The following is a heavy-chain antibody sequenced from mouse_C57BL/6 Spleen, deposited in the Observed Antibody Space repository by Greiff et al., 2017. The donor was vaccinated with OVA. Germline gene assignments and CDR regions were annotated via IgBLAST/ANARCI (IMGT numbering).Heavy chain of an antibody. CDR1: GYTFTSYG. D-gene: IGHD2-3*01. CDR2: IYPRSGNT. CDR3: ARRNDGYYFYAMDY. Sequence: VKLMESGAELARPGASVKLSCKASGYTFTSYGISWVKQRTGQGLEWIGEIYPRSGNTYYNEKFKGKATLTADKSSSTAYMELRSLTSEDSAVYFCARRNDGYYFYAMDYWGQGTSVTVSS. J-gene: IGHJ4*01. V-gene: IGHV1-81*01.